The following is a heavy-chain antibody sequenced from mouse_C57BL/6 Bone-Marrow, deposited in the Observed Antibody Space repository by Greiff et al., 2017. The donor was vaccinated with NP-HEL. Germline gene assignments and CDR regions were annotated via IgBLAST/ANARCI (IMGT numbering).Heavy chain of an antibody. Sequence: QVQLQQSGPELVKPGASVKLSCKASGYTFTSYDLKWVKQRPGQGPEWIGWIYPSDGSTKYNEKFEGKATLTVGTSSSTAYLELHSLTSEGSAVYFCERWGYDAGGYWGQGTALKVSS. CDR1: GYTFTSYD. V-gene: IGHV1-85*01. J-gene: IGHJ2*01. CDR2: IYPSDGST. D-gene: IGHD2-2*01. CDR3: ERWGYDAGGY.